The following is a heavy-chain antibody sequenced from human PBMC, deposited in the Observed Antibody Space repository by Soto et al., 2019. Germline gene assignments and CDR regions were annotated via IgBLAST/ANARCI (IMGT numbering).Heavy chain of an antibody. CDR1: GFTFDDYA. D-gene: IGHD3-10*01. Sequence: EVQLVESGGGLVQPGRSLRLSCAASGFTFDDYAMHWFRQAPGKGVEWVSGISCNSGCIGYADSVKGRFTISRDNAKNSLYLQMNSLTAEDTALYYCAKDYWFGELPLYYFDYWGQGTLVTVSS. CDR3: AKDYWFGELPLYYFDY. CDR2: ISCNSGCI. V-gene: IGHV3-9*01. J-gene: IGHJ4*02.